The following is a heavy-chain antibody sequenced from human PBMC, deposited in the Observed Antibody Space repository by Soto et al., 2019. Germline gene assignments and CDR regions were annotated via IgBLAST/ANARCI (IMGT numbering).Heavy chain of an antibody. Sequence: SETLSLTCAVYGGSFSGYYWSWIRQPPGKGLEWIGEINHSGSINYNPSLKSRVTISVDTSKNQFSLKLRSVTAADTAIYYCARGNGMLLAVQGDAPDKYYLDSGAREPWSP. CDR1: GGSFSGYY. J-gene: IGHJ4*02. V-gene: IGHV4-34*01. CDR3: ARGNGMLLAVQGDAPDKYYLDS. CDR2: INHSGSI. D-gene: IGHD2-8*01.